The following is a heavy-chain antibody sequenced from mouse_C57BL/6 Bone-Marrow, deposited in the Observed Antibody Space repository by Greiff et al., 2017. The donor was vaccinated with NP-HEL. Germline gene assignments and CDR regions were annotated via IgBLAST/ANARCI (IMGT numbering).Heavy chain of an antibody. D-gene: IGHD2-1*01. CDR2: IDPADGDT. Sequence: EVQLQQSGAELVRPGASVKLSCTASGFNIKDDYMHWVKQRPEQGLEWIGWIDPADGDTEYATKFQGQATLTADTSSNTAYLQLSSLTSEDTAVYYCTGGGNYVILFAYWGQGTLVTVSA. V-gene: IGHV14-4*01. CDR3: TGGGNYVILFAY. CDR1: GFNIKDDY. J-gene: IGHJ3*01.